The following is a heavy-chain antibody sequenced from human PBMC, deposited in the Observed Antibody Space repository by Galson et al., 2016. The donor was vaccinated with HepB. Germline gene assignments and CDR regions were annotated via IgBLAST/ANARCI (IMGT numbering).Heavy chain of an antibody. CDR2: IKQDGSEK. Sequence: SLRLSCAASGFTFSSYWMSWVRQAPGKGLGWVANIKQDGSEKYYVDSVKGRFTIYRDNAKNSLYLQVNSLRAEDKAVYYCAKVVPVWKLLDYWGQGTLVTFSS. J-gene: IGHJ4*02. D-gene: IGHD3-16*01. CDR1: GFTFSSYW. V-gene: IGHV3-7*04. CDR3: AKVVPVWKLLDY.